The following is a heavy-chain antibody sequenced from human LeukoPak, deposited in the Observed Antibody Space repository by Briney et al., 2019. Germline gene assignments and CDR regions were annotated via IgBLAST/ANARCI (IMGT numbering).Heavy chain of an antibody. Sequence: GSLRLSGPASGVTRSSHWMGWVRQAPGKGLKWVANIKQDGSEKYYVDSVKGRFTISRDNAKNSLYLQMNSLRAEDTALYYCARSSSGAFDYWGQGTLVTVSS. CDR2: IKQDGSEK. CDR1: GVTRSSHW. V-gene: IGHV3-7*01. CDR3: ARSSSGAFDY. J-gene: IGHJ4*02. D-gene: IGHD1-26*01.